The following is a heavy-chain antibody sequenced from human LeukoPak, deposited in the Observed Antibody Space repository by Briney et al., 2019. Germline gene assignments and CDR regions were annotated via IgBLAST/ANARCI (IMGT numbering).Heavy chain of an antibody. CDR1: GGYISSSSDY. V-gene: IGHV4-39*01. Sequence: PSETLSLTCTVSGGYISSSSDYWGWIRQPPGKGLEWIGSIYYSGSTYYNPSLKSRVTISVDTSKNQFSLKLSSVTAADTAVYYCARHRNEYDYGDYQVIDYWGQGTLVTVSS. CDR2: IYYSGST. CDR3: ARHRNEYDYGDYQVIDY. D-gene: IGHD4-17*01. J-gene: IGHJ4*02.